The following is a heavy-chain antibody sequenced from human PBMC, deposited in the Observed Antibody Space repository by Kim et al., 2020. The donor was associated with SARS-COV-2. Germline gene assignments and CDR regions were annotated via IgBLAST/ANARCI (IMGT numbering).Heavy chain of an antibody. D-gene: IGHD6-19*01. J-gene: IGHJ3*02. Sequence: YDVDSMKGRFTISRDNAQNSLYLQIISLRAEDTAVYFCAKTVAGRIDAFDIWGQGTMVTVSS. CDR3: AKTVAGRIDAFDI. V-gene: IGHV3-7*03.